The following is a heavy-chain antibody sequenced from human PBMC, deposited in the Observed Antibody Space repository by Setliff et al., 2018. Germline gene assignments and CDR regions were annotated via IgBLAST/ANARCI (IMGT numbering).Heavy chain of an antibody. CDR2: NSV. CDR1: GYSFTNYG. J-gene: IGHJ4*02. V-gene: IGHV1-18*01. Sequence: ASVKVSCKTSGYSFTNYGINWVRQAPGQGLEWMGWNSVYAREFQGRVTMTIDTPTSTAYMELRSLRSDDTAVDYCARGPPDFVVVPAAAKFDYWGPGTLVTVSS. D-gene: IGHD2-2*01. CDR3: ARGPPDFVVVPAAAKFDY.